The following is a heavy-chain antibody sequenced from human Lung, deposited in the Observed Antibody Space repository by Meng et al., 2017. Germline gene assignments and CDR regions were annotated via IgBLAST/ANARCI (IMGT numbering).Heavy chain of an antibody. CDR3: ASAMGNYVPATNEWTPSYFDY. V-gene: IGHV1-69*02. Sequence: QVQLVQSGAEVKKPGSSVKVACKACGVTVSRYSFSWVRQAPGQGLEWMGRIIPILERANYAQKFQGRVTITADISTTTAYMEMRSLRSEDTAVYYCASAMGNYVPATNEWTPSYFDYWGRGTLVTVSS. CDR1: GVTVSRYS. D-gene: IGHD3-16*01. CDR2: IIPILERA. J-gene: IGHJ4*02.